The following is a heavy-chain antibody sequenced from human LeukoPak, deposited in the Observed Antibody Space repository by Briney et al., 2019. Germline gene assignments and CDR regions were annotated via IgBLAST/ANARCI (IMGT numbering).Heavy chain of an antibody. CDR3: AKEGAARPSSGIDY. V-gene: IGHV3-23*01. J-gene: IGHJ4*02. CDR1: GFTFSSYA. D-gene: IGHD6-6*01. Sequence: QTGGSLRLSCAASGFTFSSYAMSWVRQAPGKGLEWVSAISGSGGSTYYADSVKGRFTISRDNSKNTLYPQMNSLRAEDTAVYYCAKEGAARPSSGIDYWGQGTLVTVSS. CDR2: ISGSGGST.